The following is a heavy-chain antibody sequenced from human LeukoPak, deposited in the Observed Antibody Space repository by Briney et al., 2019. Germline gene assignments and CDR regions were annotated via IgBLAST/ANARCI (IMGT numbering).Heavy chain of an antibody. CDR1: DGSISSYY. D-gene: IGHD3-22*01. J-gene: IGHJ4*02. CDR2: IYDSGST. Sequence: SETLSLTCTVSDGSISSYYWSWIRQPPGKGLEWIGHIYDSGSTNYNPSLKSRVTISVDTSKNQFPLKLSYVTAADTAVYYCARDTASYYYDSNDYYSFDYWGQGTLVTVSS. CDR3: ARDTASYYYDSNDYYSFDY. V-gene: IGHV4-59*12.